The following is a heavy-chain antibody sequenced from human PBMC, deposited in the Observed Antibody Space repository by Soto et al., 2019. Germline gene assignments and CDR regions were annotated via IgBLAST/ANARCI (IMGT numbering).Heavy chain of an antibody. D-gene: IGHD5-18*01. Sequence: GGSLRLSCAASGFTFSSYAMHWVRQAPGKGLEWVAVISYDGSNKYYADSVKGRFTISRDNSKNTLYLQMNSLRAEDTAVYYCAAEKGEYSYGPFDYWGQGTLVTVSS. J-gene: IGHJ4*02. CDR2: ISYDGSNK. CDR3: AAEKGEYSYGPFDY. CDR1: GFTFSSYA. V-gene: IGHV3-30-3*01.